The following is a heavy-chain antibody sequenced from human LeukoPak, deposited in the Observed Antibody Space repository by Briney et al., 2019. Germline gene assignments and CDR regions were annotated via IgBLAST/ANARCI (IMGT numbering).Heavy chain of an antibody. CDR1: GGSISSYY. CDR3: AREGSSWYGWREGYFDY. CDR2: IYCSGST. V-gene: IGHV4-59*01. D-gene: IGHD6-13*01. J-gene: IGHJ4*02. Sequence: SETLSLTCTVSGGSISSYYWSWIRQPPGKGLEWIGYIYCSGSTNYNPSLKSRVTISVDTSKNQFSLKLSSVTAADTAVYYCAREGSSWYGWREGYFDYWGQGTLVTVSS.